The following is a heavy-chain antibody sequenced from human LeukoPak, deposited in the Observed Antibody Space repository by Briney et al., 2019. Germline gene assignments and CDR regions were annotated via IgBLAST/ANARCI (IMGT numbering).Heavy chain of an antibody. J-gene: IGHJ5*02. CDR3: ARVRGRSNWFDP. Sequence: ASVKVSCKASGYTFISYGISWVRQAPGQGLEWMGGISAYKGNTKYAQKFQGRVTMTTDTSTSTAYMELRSLRSDDTAVYYCARVRGRSNWFDPWGQGTLVTVSS. CDR1: GYTFISYG. V-gene: IGHV1-18*04. CDR2: ISAYKGNT. D-gene: IGHD3-16*01.